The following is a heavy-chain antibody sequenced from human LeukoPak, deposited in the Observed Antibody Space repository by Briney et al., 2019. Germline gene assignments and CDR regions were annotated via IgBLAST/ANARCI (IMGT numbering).Heavy chain of an antibody. D-gene: IGHD2-15*01. J-gene: IGHJ4*02. Sequence: GGSLRLSCAASGFVFSNYAMNWVRQAPGKGLEWVSVITGSGGNTYYADSVKGRFTISRDNSKNTLYLQMNSLRAEDTAVYSCAKVGRGFGRKEDFDYWGQGTLVTVSS. CDR2: ITGSGGNT. CDR3: AKVGRGFGRKEDFDY. CDR1: GFVFSNYA. V-gene: IGHV3-23*01.